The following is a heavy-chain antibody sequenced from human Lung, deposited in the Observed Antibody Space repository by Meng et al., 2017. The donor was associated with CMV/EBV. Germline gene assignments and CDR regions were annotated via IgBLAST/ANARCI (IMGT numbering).Heavy chain of an antibody. CDR3: VRGGWSPGY. CDR2: ISVNSGKT. D-gene: IGHD6-19*01. V-gene: IGHV1-18*01. CDR1: GYTFISYG. Sequence: ASXXVSCKASGYTFISYGISWVRQAPGQGLEWMGWISVNSGKTTYAQKVQGRINMTTDTSTSTAYMELRSLRSDDTAVYYCVRGGWSPGYWGQGTLVTVSS. J-gene: IGHJ4*02.